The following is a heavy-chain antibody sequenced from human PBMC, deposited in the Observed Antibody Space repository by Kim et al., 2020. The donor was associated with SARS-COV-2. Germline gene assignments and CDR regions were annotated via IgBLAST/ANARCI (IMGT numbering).Heavy chain of an antibody. V-gene: IGHV1-8*01. Sequence: ASVKVSCKASGYTFTSYDINWVRQATGQGLEWMGWMNPNSGNTGYAQKFQGRVTMTRNTSISTAYMELSSLRSEDTAVYYCARGGPYYYDSSGYYISWFDPWGQGTLVTVSS. CDR2: MNPNSGNT. CDR3: ARGGPYYYDSSGYYISWFDP. D-gene: IGHD3-22*01. CDR1: GYTFTSYD. J-gene: IGHJ5*02.